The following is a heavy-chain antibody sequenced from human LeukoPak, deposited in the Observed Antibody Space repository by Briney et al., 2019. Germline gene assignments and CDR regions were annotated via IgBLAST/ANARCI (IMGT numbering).Heavy chain of an antibody. J-gene: IGHJ3*02. CDR1: GYSISSGYY. D-gene: IGHD3-22*01. CDR3: ARDYYDSSGHDAFDI. V-gene: IGHV4-38-2*02. Sequence: SETLSLTCAVSGYSISSGYYWGWIRQPPGKGLEWIGRIYTSGSTNYNPSLKSRVTMSVDTSKNQFSLKLSSVTAADTAVYYCARDYYDSSGHDAFDIWGQGTMVTVSS. CDR2: IYTSGST.